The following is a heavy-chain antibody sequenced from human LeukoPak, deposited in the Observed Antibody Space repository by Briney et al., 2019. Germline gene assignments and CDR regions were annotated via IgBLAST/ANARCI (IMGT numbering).Heavy chain of an antibody. V-gene: IGHV1-2*02. CDR1: GYTFTGYY. CDR3: ASGGATTTWDFDY. J-gene: IGHJ4*02. Sequence: ASVKVPCKASGYTFTGYYMHWVRQAPGQGLEWMGWINPNSGGTNYAQTFQGRVTMTRDTSISTAYMELSRLRSDDTAVYYCASGGATTTWDFDYWGQGTLVTVSS. D-gene: IGHD1-26*01. CDR2: INPNSGGT.